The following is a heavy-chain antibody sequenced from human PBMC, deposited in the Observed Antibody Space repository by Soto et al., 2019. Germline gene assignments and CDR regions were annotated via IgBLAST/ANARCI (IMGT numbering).Heavy chain of an antibody. Sequence: GGSLRLSCAASGFTFSSYAMSWVRQAPGKGLEWVSAISGSGGSTYYTDSVKGRFTISRDNSKNTLYLQMNSLRAEDTAVYYCAKDPHLGKGPYYGMDVWGQGTTVTVSS. D-gene: IGHD3-16*01. J-gene: IGHJ6*02. CDR1: GFTFSSYA. V-gene: IGHV3-23*01. CDR2: ISGSGGST. CDR3: AKDPHLGKGPYYGMDV.